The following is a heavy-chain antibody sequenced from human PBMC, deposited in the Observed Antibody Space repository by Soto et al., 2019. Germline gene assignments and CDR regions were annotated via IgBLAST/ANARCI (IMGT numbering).Heavy chain of an antibody. CDR1: GGSIGGSSHY. V-gene: IGHV4-39*01. Sequence: PSETLSLTCSVSGGSIGGSSHYWGWIRQPPGKGLEWIGSIYYSGSTYYNPSLKSRVTISVDTSKNQFSLKLSSVTAADTAVYYCARHVLVPAAIGGMDVWGQGTTVTVSS. D-gene: IGHD2-2*02. J-gene: IGHJ6*02. CDR2: IYYSGST. CDR3: ARHVLVPAAIGGMDV.